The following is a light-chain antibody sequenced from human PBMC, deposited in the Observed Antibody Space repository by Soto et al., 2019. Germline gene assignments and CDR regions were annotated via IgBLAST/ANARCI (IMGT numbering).Light chain of an antibody. CDR3: QQYYSTPLA. V-gene: IGKV4-1*01. Sequence: DIVMTQSPDSLAVSLGERATINCKSSQSVLYSSNNKNYLAWYQQKPRQPPTLLIYWAPTRESGVPDRFSGSGSGTDFTLTISSLQAEDVAVYYCQQYYSTPLAFGQGTKVEIK. CDR1: QSVLYSSNNKNY. CDR2: WAP. J-gene: IGKJ1*01.